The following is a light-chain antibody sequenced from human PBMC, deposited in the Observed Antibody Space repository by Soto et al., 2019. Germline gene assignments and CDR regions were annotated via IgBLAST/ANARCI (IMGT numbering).Light chain of an antibody. CDR3: QESYSPPRK. CDR2: AAS. V-gene: IGKV1-39*01. Sequence: DIQMTQSPFTLSASVGDRVTITCRASQSISSWLAWYQQIPGKAPKLLIYAASSLQSGVPSRFSGSGSGTDFSLTISSLQPEDFAIYYCQESYSPPRKFGHGTKVDIK. CDR1: QSISSW. J-gene: IGKJ1*01.